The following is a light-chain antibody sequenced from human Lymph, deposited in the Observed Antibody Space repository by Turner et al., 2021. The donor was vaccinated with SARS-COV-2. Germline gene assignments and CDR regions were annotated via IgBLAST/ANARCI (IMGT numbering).Light chain of an antibody. J-gene: IGKJ2*01. CDR2: WAS. V-gene: IGKV4-1*01. Sequence: DIVMTQSPDSLAVSLGERATTNCKSSQSVLYSSNNKDYLAWYQQKTGQPPKLPIYWASTRESGVPDRFSGSGSGTDFTLTISSLQAEDVAVYYCQQYYSTPYTFGQGTKLEIK. CDR1: QSVLYSSNNKDY. CDR3: QQYYSTPYT.